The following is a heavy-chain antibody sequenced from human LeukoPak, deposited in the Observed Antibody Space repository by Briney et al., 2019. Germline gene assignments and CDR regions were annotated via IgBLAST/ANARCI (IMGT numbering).Heavy chain of an antibody. CDR1: GDTFTDYA. CDR2: VIPILGTA. D-gene: IGHD2-15*01. V-gene: IGHV1-69*04. CDR3: ARDGWMDV. Sequence: ASVKVSCKASGDTFTDYAISWVRQVPGQGLEWVGRVIPILGTANYAQRFQGRVTIIADKSTSTVYMELSSLTSEDTAMYYCARDGWMDVWGQGTTVTVSS. J-gene: IGHJ6*02.